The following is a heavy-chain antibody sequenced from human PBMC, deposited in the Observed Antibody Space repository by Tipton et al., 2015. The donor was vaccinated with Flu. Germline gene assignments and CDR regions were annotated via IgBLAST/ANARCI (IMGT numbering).Heavy chain of an antibody. CDR1: GGSIASYY. D-gene: IGHD3-3*01. CDR3: ARERSRLLDH. J-gene: IGHJ4*02. Sequence: TLSLTCTVSGGSIASYYWNWIRQSAGKGLEWIGRIYGSGSSGSTNYNPSLESRVSISLDTSKKQFSLSLNSVTAADTAVYYCARERSRLLDHWGQGTLVTVSS. V-gene: IGHV4-4*07. CDR2: IYGSGSSGST.